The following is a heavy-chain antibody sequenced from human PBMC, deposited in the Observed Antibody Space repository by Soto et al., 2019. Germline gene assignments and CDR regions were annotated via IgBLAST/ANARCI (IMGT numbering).Heavy chain of an antibody. J-gene: IGHJ4*02. CDR3: ARDDTTSFGLDY. CDR2: IYYSGST. V-gene: IGHV4-59*01. D-gene: IGHD3-10*01. Sequence: SETLSLTCTVSGGSISSYYWSWIRQPPGKGLEWIGYIYYSGSTNYNPSLKSRVTISVDTSKNQFSLKLSSVTAADTAVYYCARDDTTSFGLDYWGQGTLVTVSS. CDR1: GGSISSYY.